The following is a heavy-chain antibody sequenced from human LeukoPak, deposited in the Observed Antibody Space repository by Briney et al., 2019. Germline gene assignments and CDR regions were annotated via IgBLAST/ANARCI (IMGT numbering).Heavy chain of an antibody. Sequence: ASVKVSCXASGYTFTGYYMHWVRQAPGQGLVWMGWINPNSGGTNYAQKFQGRVTVTRDTSISTAYMELSRLRSDDTAVYYCARMGYCSSTSCLDYWGQGTLVTVSS. CDR1: GYTFTGYY. CDR2: INPNSGGT. V-gene: IGHV1-2*02. CDR3: ARMGYCSSTSCLDY. J-gene: IGHJ4*02. D-gene: IGHD2-2*01.